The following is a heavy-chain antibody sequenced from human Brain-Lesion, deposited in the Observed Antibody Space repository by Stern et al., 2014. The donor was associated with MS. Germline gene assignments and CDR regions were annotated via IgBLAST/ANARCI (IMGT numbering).Heavy chain of an antibody. CDR2: IYWDNDK. D-gene: IGHD3-3*01. CDR1: GFSLRPDGVG. CDR3: AHRRPHYASWDNGDFDY. V-gene: IGHV2-5*02. J-gene: IGHJ4*02. Sequence: QITLKESGPALVTPTQTLTLTCTFSGFSLRPDGVGVGWVRQPPGQALESLALIYWDNDKRYSPSLRSRLTITKDTSRNQVVLTMTNMDPVDTATYYCAHRRPHYASWDNGDFDYWGQGALVTVSS.